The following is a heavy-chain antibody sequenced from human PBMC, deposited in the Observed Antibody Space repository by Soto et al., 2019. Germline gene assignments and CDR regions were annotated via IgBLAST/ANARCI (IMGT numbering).Heavy chain of an antibody. CDR2: IYNGGRT. CDR3: ARAPVGMDSINFFDH. D-gene: IGHD2-8*01. J-gene: IGHJ4*02. CDR1: GDSISSDGYN. Sequence: SETLSLTCTVSGDSISSDGYNWSWIRQSPGKGLEWIGYIYNGGRTFYRPSLESRINMSLDATKNSYSLRLTSVTAADTAVYYCARAPVGMDSINFFDHWGQGMLVTVSS. V-gene: IGHV4-30-4*01.